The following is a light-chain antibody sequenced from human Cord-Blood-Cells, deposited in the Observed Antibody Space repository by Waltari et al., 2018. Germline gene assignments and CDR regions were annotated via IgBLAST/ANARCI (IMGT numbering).Light chain of an antibody. CDR2: EVS. J-gene: IGLJ1*01. Sequence: QSALTQPPSASGSPGQSLTISCTGTSSDVGGYNYVSWYQQHPGKAPKLMIYEVSKRPSGVPDRFSGSKSGNTASLTVSGLQAEDEADYYCSSYAGSNNNYVFGTGTKVTVL. CDR3: SSYAGSNNNYV. CDR1: SSDVGGYNY. V-gene: IGLV2-8*01.